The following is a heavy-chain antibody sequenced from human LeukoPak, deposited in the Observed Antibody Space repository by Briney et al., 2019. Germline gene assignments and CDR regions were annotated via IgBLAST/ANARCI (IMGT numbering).Heavy chain of an antibody. CDR1: GCSISSSSYY. V-gene: IGHV4-39*07. CDR3: ARGRYVTTRGGAAAGFLDY. Sequence: SETLSLTCTVSGCSISSSSYYWSWIRQAPGKGPEGIGEINHSGSTNYNPSLKSRVTISVDTSQNQFSLRLSSVTAADTAVYYCARGRYVTTRGGAAAGFLDYWGQGTLVTVST. D-gene: IGHD6-13*01. J-gene: IGHJ4*02. CDR2: INHSGST.